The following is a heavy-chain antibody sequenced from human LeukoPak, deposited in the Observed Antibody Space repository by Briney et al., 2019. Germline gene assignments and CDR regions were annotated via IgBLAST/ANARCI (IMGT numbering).Heavy chain of an antibody. Sequence: GGSLRLSCAASGFTFSSYSMNWVRQAPGKGLEWVSSISSSSSYIYYAESVKGRFTISRDNAKNSLYLQMNSLRAEDTAVYYCAREVYSSGWSYYYYYYMDVWGKGTTVTVSS. V-gene: IGHV3-21*01. D-gene: IGHD6-19*01. CDR2: ISSSSSYI. J-gene: IGHJ6*03. CDR3: AREVYSSGWSYYYYYYMDV. CDR1: GFTFSSYS.